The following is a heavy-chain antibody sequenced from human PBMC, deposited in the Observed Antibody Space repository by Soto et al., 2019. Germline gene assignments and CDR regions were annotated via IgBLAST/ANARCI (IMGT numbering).Heavy chain of an antibody. CDR2: ISYDGSNK. V-gene: IGHV3-30-3*01. D-gene: IGHD3-22*01. J-gene: IGHJ3*02. CDR3: ATTHPDSSDAFDI. CDR1: GFTFSSYA. Sequence: GGSLRLSCAASGFTFSSYAMHWVRQAPGKGLEWVAVISYDGSNKYYADSVKGRFTISRDNSKNTLYLQMNSLRADDTAVYYCATTHPDSSDAFDIWGQGTMVTVSS.